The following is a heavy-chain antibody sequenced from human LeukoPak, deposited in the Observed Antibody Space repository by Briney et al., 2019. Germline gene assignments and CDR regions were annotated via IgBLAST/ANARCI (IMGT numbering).Heavy chain of an antibody. Sequence: PGGSLRLSCAASGFTVSSNYMSWVRQAPGKGLEWVSVIYTGGSTYYADSVKGRFTISRENAKNSLYLQMNSLRAGDTAVYYCVRVAKERVGGVYYFDYWGQGTPVTVSS. J-gene: IGHJ4*02. CDR1: GFTVSSNY. CDR2: IYTGGST. CDR3: VRVAKERVGGVYYFDY. D-gene: IGHD1-1*01. V-gene: IGHV3-53*01.